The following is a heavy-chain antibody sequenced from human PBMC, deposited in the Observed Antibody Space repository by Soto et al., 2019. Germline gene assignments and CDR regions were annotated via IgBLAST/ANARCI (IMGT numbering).Heavy chain of an antibody. V-gene: IGHV4-59*08. D-gene: IGHD7-27*01. CDR1: NDSISTYY. Sequence: QVQLQESGPGLVKLSETLSLTCTVSNDSISTYYWTWIRQPPGKGLEWIGFIYYSGSTNYNPSLQSRVTISVDTSKNQFSLKMNSVTAADTAVYYCARPGRDWGALHYWGQGTLVTVSS. J-gene: IGHJ4*02. CDR3: ARPGRDWGALHY. CDR2: IYYSGST.